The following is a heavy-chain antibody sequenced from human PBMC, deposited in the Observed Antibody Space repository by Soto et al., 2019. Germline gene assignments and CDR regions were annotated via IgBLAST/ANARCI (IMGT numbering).Heavy chain of an antibody. D-gene: IGHD4-17*01. CDR3: ARRYGASFDY. J-gene: IGHJ4*02. V-gene: IGHV4-59*01. CDR2: IYYSGST. CDR1: GGSISSYY. Sequence: SETLSLTCTVSGGSISSYYWSWIRQPPGKGLEWIGYIYYSGSTNYNPSLKSRVTKSVDTSKDQFSLKLSSVTAADTAVYYCARRYGASFDYWGQGTLVTVSS.